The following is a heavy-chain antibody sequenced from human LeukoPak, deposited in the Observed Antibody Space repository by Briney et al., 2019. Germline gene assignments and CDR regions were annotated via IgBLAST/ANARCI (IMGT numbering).Heavy chain of an antibody. CDR3: ARHGRKPADY. Sequence: GGSLRLSCAASGFTFNSYNMNWVRQAPGKGLEWVSYISSSGSTVFYADSVKGRFTISRDNAKNSLYLQMNSLRAEGTAVYYCARHGRKPADYWGQGTLVTVSS. CDR1: GFTFNSYN. D-gene: IGHD1-14*01. J-gene: IGHJ4*02. CDR2: ISSSGSTV. V-gene: IGHV3-48*04.